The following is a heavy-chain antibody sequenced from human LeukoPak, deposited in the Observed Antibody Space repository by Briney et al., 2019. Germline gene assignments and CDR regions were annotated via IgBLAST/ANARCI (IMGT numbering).Heavy chain of an antibody. J-gene: IGHJ3*02. Sequence: GGSLRLSCAASGFTSDDYAMHWVRQAPGKGLEWVSLISGDGGSTYYADSVKGRFTISRDNSKNSLYLQMNSLRTEDTALYYCAASTMVRGAIMRMGDIWGQGTMVTVSS. CDR3: AASTMVRGAIMRMGDI. CDR1: GFTSDDYA. CDR2: ISGDGGST. D-gene: IGHD3-10*01. V-gene: IGHV3-43*02.